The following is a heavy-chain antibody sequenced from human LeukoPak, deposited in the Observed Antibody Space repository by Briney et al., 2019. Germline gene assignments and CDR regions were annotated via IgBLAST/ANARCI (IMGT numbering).Heavy chain of an antibody. CDR2: IYYSGST. V-gene: IGHV4-39*07. CDR1: GVSISSSSYY. J-gene: IGHJ4*02. CDR3: AREVGWELRHFDY. Sequence: SETLSLTCTVSGVSISSSSYYWGWIRQPPGKGLEWIVSIYYSGSTYYNPSLKSRVTISVDTSKNQFSLQLSSVTAADTAVYYCAREVGWELRHFDYWGQGTLVTVSS. D-gene: IGHD1-26*01.